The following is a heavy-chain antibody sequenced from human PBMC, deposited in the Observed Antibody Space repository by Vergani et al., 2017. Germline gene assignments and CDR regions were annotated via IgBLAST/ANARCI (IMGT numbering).Heavy chain of an antibody. CDR2: IYNSGNG. CDR1: GDSIISRSYY. CDR3: ARGGIVVVPAARHTALFDY. V-gene: IGHV4-39*01. Sequence: QMQLQESGPGLVKASETLSLTCTVSGDSIISRSYYWGWIRQPPGKGLEWIGSIYNSGNGDSSSSLKSRVTISADTSKNQFSLRLTSVTAADTAVYYCARGGIVVVPAARHTALFDYWGQGTLVTVSS. J-gene: IGHJ4*02. D-gene: IGHD2-2*01.